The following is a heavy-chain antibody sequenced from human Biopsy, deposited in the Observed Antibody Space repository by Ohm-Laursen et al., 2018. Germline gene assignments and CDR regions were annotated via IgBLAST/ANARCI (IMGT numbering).Heavy chain of an antibody. Sequence: DTLSLTCLVSGVSITAYYWSWIRQPPGKGLECIGNIHHSGSTNYNPSLKSRLTISVDTSKNQFSLKLSSVTAADTAVYYCARMDCSGGSCHYYSYGMDVWGQGTTVTVSS. CDR3: ARMDCSGGSCHYYSYGMDV. CDR1: GVSITAYY. J-gene: IGHJ6*02. V-gene: IGHV4-4*09. CDR2: IHHSGST. D-gene: IGHD2-15*01.